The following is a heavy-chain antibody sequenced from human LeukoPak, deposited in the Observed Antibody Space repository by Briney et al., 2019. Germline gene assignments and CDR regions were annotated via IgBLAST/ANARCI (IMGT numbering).Heavy chain of an antibody. Sequence: SETLSLTCTVSGGSISSDYWSWIGQCPGNGLEGIGYIYYSGTTSYNPSLKSRVTISLDTSKNQFSLKLSSVTAADTAVYYCARGANWGSPDYWGQGTLVTVSS. CDR3: ARGANWGSPDY. CDR2: IYYSGTT. V-gene: IGHV4-59*01. CDR1: GGSISSDY. D-gene: IGHD7-27*01. J-gene: IGHJ4*02.